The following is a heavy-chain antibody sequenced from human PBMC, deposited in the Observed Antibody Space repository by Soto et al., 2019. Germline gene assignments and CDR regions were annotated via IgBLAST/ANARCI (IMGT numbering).Heavy chain of an antibody. CDR2: IYYIGST. CDR3: ARDPSSWYGHFDY. J-gene: IGHJ4*02. D-gene: IGHD6-13*01. Sequence: SETLSLTCTVSGGSISGYYWSWIRQPPGKGLEWIGYIYYIGSTNYNPSLKSRVTISVDTSKNQFSLKLSSVTAADTAVYYCARDPSSWYGHFDYWGQGTLVTVSS. V-gene: IGHV4-59*01. CDR1: GGSISGYY.